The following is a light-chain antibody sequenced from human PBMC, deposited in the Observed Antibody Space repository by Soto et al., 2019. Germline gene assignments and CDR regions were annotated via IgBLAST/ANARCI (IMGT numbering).Light chain of an antibody. J-gene: IGKJ1*01. Sequence: ERVMTQSPATLSLSPGGRATLSCRASQSVSRNLAWYQQKPGQAPRLLIYDASTRATGVPARFSGSGSGTEFTLTISSLQSEDFAVYYCQHYDNWPPVGTFGQGTKVEI. V-gene: IGKV3-15*01. CDR1: QSVSRN. CDR3: QHYDNWPPVGT. CDR2: DAS.